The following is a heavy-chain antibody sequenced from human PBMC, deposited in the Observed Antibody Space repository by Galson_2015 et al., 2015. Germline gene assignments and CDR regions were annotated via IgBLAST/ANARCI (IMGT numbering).Heavy chain of an antibody. D-gene: IGHD3-3*01. V-gene: IGHV3-33*01. J-gene: IGHJ6*02. CDR2: IWYDGSNK. Sequence: SLRLSCAASGFTFSSYGMHWVRQAPGKGLEWVAVIWYDGSNKYYADSVKGRFTISRDNSKNTLYLQMNSLRAEDTAVYYCARRIRFLEWLPSDYGMDVWGQGTTVTVSS. CDR3: ARRIRFLEWLPSDYGMDV. CDR1: GFTFSSYG.